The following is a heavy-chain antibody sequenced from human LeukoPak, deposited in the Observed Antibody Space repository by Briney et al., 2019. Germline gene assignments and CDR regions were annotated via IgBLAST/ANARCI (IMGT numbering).Heavy chain of an antibody. CDR2: INHSGST. D-gene: IGHD6-19*01. J-gene: IGHJ4*02. CDR3: ALIAVAGTYFDY. Sequence: PSETLSLTCAVYGGSFSGYYWSWIRQPPGKGLEWIGEINHSGSTNYNPSLKSRVTISVDTSKNQFSLKLSSVTAADTAVYYCALIAVAGTYFDYWGQGTLVTVSS. V-gene: IGHV4-34*01. CDR1: GGSFSGYY.